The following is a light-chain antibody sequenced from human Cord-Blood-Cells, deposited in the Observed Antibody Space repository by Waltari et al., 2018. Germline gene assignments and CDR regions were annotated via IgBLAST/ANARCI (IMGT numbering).Light chain of an antibody. J-gene: IGLJ2*01. CDR1: TLTSHH. CDR3: NARDSSGNHVG. Sequence: SSELTHHPAVSMALRQTVRITCQVVTLTSHHVTLYQQKLGEAPVLVIYGKNNRPSGIPDRFSGSSSGNTASLTITVAQAEDEADYYCNARDSSGNHVGFGAGTKLTVL. V-gene: IGLV3-19*01. CDR2: GKN.